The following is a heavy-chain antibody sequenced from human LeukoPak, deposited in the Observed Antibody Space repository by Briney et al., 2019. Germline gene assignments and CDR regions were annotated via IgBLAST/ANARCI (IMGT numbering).Heavy chain of an antibody. Sequence: PGGSLRLSCAASGFTFSSYSMNWVRPAPGEGVEWVASISSSSSYIYYADSVKGRFTISRDNANNSLYLQMNSLRAEDTAVYYCARGPNHSSGWYGWFDPWGQGTLVTVSS. CDR2: ISSSSSYI. CDR3: ARGPNHSSGWYGWFDP. D-gene: IGHD6-13*01. V-gene: IGHV3-21*01. J-gene: IGHJ5*02. CDR1: GFTFSSYS.